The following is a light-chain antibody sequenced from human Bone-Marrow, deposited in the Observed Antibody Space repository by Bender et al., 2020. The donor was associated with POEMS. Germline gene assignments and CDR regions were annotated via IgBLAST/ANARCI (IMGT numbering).Light chain of an antibody. CDR1: ALPKQY. Sequence: SSGLTQPPSLSVSPGQTARITCSGDALPKQYVYWYQQTPGQAPVLVVYYDSDRPSGIPERFSGSNSGNTATLTISRVEAGDEADYYCQVCETSRDPPYVVFGGGTKLTVL. J-gene: IGLJ2*01. V-gene: IGLV3-21*02. CDR2: YDS. CDR3: QVCETSRDPPYVV.